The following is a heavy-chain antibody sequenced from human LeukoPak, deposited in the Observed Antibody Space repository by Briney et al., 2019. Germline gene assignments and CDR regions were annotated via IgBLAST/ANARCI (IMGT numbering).Heavy chain of an antibody. V-gene: IGHV3-23*01. CDR1: GFTFSSYA. CDR2: ISGSGGST. J-gene: IGHJ4*02. Sequence: GGSLRLSCAASGFTFSSYAMSWVRQAPGKGLEWVSAISGSGGSTYYADSVKGRFTISRDNAKNSLYLQMNSLRAEDTAVYYCARSSGSYYKFDYWGQGTLVTVSS. CDR3: ARSSGSYYKFDY. D-gene: IGHD1-26*01.